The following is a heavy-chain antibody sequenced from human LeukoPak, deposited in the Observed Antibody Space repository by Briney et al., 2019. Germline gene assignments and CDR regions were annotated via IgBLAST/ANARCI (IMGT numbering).Heavy chain of an antibody. D-gene: IGHD3-10*01. CDR3: ARGSYYYGSGSYYYYYYYYLDV. Sequence: SVKVSCKACGGTFSSYAISWVRQAPGQGLEWMGGIIPIFGTANYAQTFQGRVTITTDESTSAAYRELSSLRSEDTAVYYCARGSYYYGSGSYYYYYYYYLDVWGKGNTVTVSS. V-gene: IGHV1-69*05. CDR2: IIPIFGTA. J-gene: IGHJ6*03. CDR1: GGTFSSYA.